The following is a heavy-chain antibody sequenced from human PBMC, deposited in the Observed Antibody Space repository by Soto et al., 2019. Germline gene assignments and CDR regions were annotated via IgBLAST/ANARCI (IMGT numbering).Heavy chain of an antibody. V-gene: IGHV3-30*18. J-gene: IGHJ3*02. CDR2: LSYDGGNK. D-gene: IGHD5-12*01. CDR1: GFTFSSYG. Sequence: QVQLVESGGGVVQPGRSLRLSCAASGFTFSSYGMHWVRQAPGKGLEWVAVLSYDGGNKYYADSVKGRFTISRDNSKNTLYLQMNSLRAEDTAVYYCAKGWEMATTLFDIWGQGTMVTVSS. CDR3: AKGWEMATTLFDI.